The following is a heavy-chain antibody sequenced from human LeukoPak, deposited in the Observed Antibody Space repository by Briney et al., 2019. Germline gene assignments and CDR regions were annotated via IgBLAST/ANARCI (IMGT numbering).Heavy chain of an antibody. J-gene: IGHJ6*03. V-gene: IGHV1-2*02. CDR1: GYTFTGYY. CDR2: INPNSGGT. CDR3: ARGDTYYYYYYMDV. Sequence: ASVKVSCKASGYTFTGYYMHWVRQAPGQGLVWMGWINPNSGGTNYAQKFQGRVTMTRDTSISTAYMELSRLRSDDTAVYYCARGDTYYYYYYMDVWGKGTTVTVSS.